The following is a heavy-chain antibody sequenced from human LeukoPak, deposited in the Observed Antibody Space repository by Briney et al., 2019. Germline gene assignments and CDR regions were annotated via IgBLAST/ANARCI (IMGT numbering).Heavy chain of an antibody. J-gene: IGHJ4*02. D-gene: IGHD6-19*01. Sequence: PGGSLRLSCAASGFTFSSYEMNWVRQAPGKGLECVANIRQDGNEIYYVDSVRGRFTISRDNAKNSLYLEMESLRAEDTAVYYCAREGGSSGWSWNDWGQGTLVTVSS. V-gene: IGHV3-7*01. CDR3: AREGGSSGWSWND. CDR2: IRQDGNEI. CDR1: GFTFSSYE.